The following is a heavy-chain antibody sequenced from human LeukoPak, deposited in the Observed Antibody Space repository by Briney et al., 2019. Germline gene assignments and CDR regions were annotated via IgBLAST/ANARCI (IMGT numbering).Heavy chain of an antibody. CDR2: TYYSGST. J-gene: IGHJ2*01. D-gene: IGHD1-26*01. CDR3: ARVLGATTISADWYFDL. V-gene: IGHV4-59*12. CDR1: GGSISSYY. Sequence: PSETLSLTCTVSGGSISSYYWSWIRQPPGKGLEWIGYTYYSGSTNYNPSLKSRVTISVDTSKNQFSLKLGSVTAADTAVYYCARVLGATTISADWYFDLWGRGTLVTVSS.